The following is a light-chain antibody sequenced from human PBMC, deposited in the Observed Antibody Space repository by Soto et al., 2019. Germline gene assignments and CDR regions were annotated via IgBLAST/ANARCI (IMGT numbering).Light chain of an antibody. Sequence: EIVLTQSPGNLSLSPGERATLSCRASQSVSSSYLAWYQQKPGQAPRLLIYGASTRVTGIPDRFSGSGSGTEFTFTISRLEPEDFGVYYCMQSIQFPRTFGPGTKVDI. CDR2: GAS. CDR1: QSVSSSY. CDR3: MQSIQFPRT. V-gene: IGKV3-20*01. J-gene: IGKJ3*01.